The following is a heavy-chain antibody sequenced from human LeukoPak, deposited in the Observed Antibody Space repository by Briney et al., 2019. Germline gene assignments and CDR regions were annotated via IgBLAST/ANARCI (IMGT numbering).Heavy chain of an antibody. CDR1: GGSINGRSHY. J-gene: IGHJ5*02. Sequence: PSETLSLTCIVSGGSINGRSHYWGWIRQPPGKGLEWIGNIYYSGSTYYNPSLKSRVTISIDTSKNQFSLKLSSVTATDTAVYYCASLREGGVAHWFDPWGQGTLVTVSS. V-gene: IGHV4-39*01. CDR3: ASLREGGVAHWFDP. CDR2: IYYSGST. D-gene: IGHD2-15*01.